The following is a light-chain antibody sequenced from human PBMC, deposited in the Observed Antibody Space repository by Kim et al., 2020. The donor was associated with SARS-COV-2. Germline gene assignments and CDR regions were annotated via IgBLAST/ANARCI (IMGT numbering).Light chain of an antibody. J-gene: IGKJ2*01. CDR2: AAS. CDR1: QSVSSY. Sequence: SVGDRVTITGRASQSVSSYLNWYQQRPGKAPRRLFYAASSLQSGVPSRFSGSGSGTDFTLTISSLQPEDIATYYCKQGYSTPYTFGQGTKLEI. V-gene: IGKV1-39*01. CDR3: KQGYSTPYT.